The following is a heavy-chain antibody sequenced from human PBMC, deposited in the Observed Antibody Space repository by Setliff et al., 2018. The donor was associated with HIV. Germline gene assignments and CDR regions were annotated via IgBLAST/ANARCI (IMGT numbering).Heavy chain of an antibody. Sequence: PGGSLTLSCVASGFSINNYDRNWVRQAPGRGLEWISHISSSGNTRYYANYVRGRISVSRNNAKNSLYLEMISLRAEDTAVYYCAYYSLGNFYLVYYYYHDMDVWGQGTTVTVSS. V-gene: IGHV3-48*03. D-gene: IGHD3-10*01. CDR2: ISSSGNTR. J-gene: IGHJ6*02. CDR1: GFSINNYD. CDR3: AYYSLGNFYLVYYYYHDMDV.